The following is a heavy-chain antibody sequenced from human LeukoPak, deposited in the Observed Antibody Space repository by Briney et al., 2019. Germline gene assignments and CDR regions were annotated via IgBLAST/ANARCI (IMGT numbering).Heavy chain of an antibody. J-gene: IGHJ3*02. CDR1: GFTFNNDW. CDR3: TTGGNVLVAGTRAFDI. D-gene: IGHD6-19*01. CDR2: IKSKIDGGTT. V-gene: IGHV3-15*07. Sequence: PGGSLRLSCAASGFTFNNDWMNWVRQAPGKGLEWVGRIKSKIDGGTTDYAAPVKGRFTISRDDSKNTLYLQMNSLKTEDTAVYYCTTGGNVLVAGTRAFDIWGQRTVVTVSS.